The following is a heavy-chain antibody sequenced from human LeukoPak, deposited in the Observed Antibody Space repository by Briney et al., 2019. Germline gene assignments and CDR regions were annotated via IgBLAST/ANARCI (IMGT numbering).Heavy chain of an antibody. CDR1: GGSISSSNW. J-gene: IGHJ5*02. V-gene: IGHV4-4*02. CDR3: ARGLGFDP. CDR2: INHSGST. Sequence: SGTLSLTCAVSGGSISSSNWWSWVRQPPGKGLEWIGEINHSGSTNYNPSLKSRVTISVDTSKNQFSLKLSSVTAADTAVYYCARGLGFDPWGQGTLVTVSS.